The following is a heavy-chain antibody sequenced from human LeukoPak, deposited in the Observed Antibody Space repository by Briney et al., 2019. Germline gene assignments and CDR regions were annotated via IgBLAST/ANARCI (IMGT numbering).Heavy chain of an antibody. D-gene: IGHD1-26*01. V-gene: IGHV4-59*01. Sequence: SETLSLTCTVSGGSISTYYWSWIRQPPGKGLEWIGYIYYSGNTNYNPSLKSRVTISVDTSKHQFSLKLSSVTAADTAVYYCARGRDRGSHFDCWGQGTLVTVSS. J-gene: IGHJ4*02. CDR3: ARGRDRGSHFDC. CDR1: GGSISTYY. CDR2: IYYSGNT.